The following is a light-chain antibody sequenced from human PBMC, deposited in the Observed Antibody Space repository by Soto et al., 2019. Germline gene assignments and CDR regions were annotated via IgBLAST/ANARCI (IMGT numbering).Light chain of an antibody. CDR1: QSISSW. V-gene: IGKV1-5*03. J-gene: IGKJ1*01. CDR2: KAS. Sequence: DIQMTQSPSTLSASVGDRVTITCRASQSISSWLAWYQQKPGKAPKLLINKASSLESGVPSRFSGSGSGTEFTLTISSLQPDDFATYYCKQYNSYSRTFGQGTKVEIK. CDR3: KQYNSYSRT.